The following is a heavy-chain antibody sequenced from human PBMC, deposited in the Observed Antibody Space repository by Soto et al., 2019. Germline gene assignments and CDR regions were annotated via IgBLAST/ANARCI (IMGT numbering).Heavy chain of an antibody. Sequence: SGPALGNPTHTLTLNCTFSGFSLSTSGVGVGWIRQPPGKALEWLALIYWDDDKRYSPSLKSRLTITKDTSKNQVVLTMTNMDPVDTATYYCIQSRCGGDCLQSYASYYYYGMDVWGQGTTVTVSS. CDR2: IYWDDDK. V-gene: IGHV2-5*02. J-gene: IGHJ6*02. D-gene: IGHD2-21*02. CDR3: IQSRCGGDCLQSYASYYYYGMDV. CDR1: GFSLSTSGVG.